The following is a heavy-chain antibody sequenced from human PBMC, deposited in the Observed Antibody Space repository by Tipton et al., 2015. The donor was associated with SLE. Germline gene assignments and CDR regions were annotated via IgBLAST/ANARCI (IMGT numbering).Heavy chain of an antibody. J-gene: IGHJ4*02. Sequence: SLRLSCEASGFTFSNFWMTWVRQAPGKGLEWVANIKPDGSERDYVDSVQGRFTISRDNARNSLYLQMNSLRVEDTAVYYCAKRPVTTATVYFDYWGQGTLVTVSS. CDR3: AKRPVTTATVYFDY. D-gene: IGHD4-17*01. CDR1: GFTFSNFW. V-gene: IGHV3-7*03. CDR2: IKPDGSER.